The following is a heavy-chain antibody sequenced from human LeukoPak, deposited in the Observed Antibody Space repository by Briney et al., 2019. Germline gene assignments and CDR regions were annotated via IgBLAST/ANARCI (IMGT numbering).Heavy chain of an antibody. D-gene: IGHD1-1*01. CDR3: ARVGQTVRRYPNEADFDY. V-gene: IGHV1-18*01. J-gene: IGHJ4*02. CDR2: ISAYNGNT. CDR1: GYTFTSYG. Sequence: ASVKVSCKASGYTFTSYGISWVRQAPGQGLEWMGWISAYNGNTNYAQKLQGRVTMTTDTSTSTAYMELRSLRSDDTAVYYCARVGQTVRRYPNEADFDYWGQGTLVTVSS.